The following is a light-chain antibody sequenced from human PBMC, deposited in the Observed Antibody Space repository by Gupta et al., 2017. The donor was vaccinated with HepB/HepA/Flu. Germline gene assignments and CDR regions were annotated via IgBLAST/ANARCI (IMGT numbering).Light chain of an antibody. J-gene: IGLJ3*02. CDR1: SSDVGGYNY. Sequence: QPALTQPPSASGSPGQSVTTSCTGTSSDVGGYNYVSWYQQHPGKAPKLMITEVTKRPSGVPDRFSGSKSGDTASLTVSGLQAEDEADYYCSSYAGSRNWVFGGG. CDR3: SSYAGSRNWV. V-gene: IGLV2-8*01. CDR2: EVT.